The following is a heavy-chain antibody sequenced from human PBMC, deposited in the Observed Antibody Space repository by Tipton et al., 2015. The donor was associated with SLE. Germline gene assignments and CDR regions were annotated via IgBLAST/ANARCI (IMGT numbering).Heavy chain of an antibody. D-gene: IGHD3-10*01. V-gene: IGHV5-51*01. CDR2: IYPGDSDT. Sequence: QLVQSGAEVKKPGESLKISCKGSGYSFTSYWIGWVRQMPGKGLEWMGIIYPGDSDTRYSPPFQGQVTISADKSISTAYLQWSSLKASDPAMYDCARQGIWFGELLPEYFQHWGQGTLVTVSS. CDR3: ARQGIWFGELLPEYFQH. CDR1: GYSFTSYW. J-gene: IGHJ1*01.